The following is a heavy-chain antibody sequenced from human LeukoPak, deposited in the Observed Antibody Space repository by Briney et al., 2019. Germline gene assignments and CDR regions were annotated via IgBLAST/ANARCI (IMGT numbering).Heavy chain of an antibody. CDR2: ISGSGGST. CDR3: AKDGYSSGWYMGYYFDY. V-gene: IGHV3-23*01. Sequence: PGGSLRLSCAASGFTFSTFAMIWVRQSPGKGLEWVSAISGSGGSTYYADSVKGRFTISRDNSKNTLYLQMNSLRAEDTAVYYCAKDGYSSGWYMGYYFDYWGQGTLVTVSS. CDR1: GFTFSTFA. J-gene: IGHJ4*02. D-gene: IGHD6-19*01.